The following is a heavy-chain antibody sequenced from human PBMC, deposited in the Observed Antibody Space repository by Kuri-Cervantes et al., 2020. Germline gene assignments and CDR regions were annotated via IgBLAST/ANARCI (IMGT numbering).Heavy chain of an antibody. CDR3: AREMMGPVAGRYFDY. Sequence: SETLSLTCTVSGGSVRSHYWSWIRQPPGKGLEWIGYIYHTGNIKYNPSLKSRVTISMDTSKNHSSLRLSSVTAADTAVYYCAREMMGPVAGRYFDYWGQGTLVTVSS. V-gene: IGHV4-59*02. CDR2: IYHTGNI. J-gene: IGHJ4*02. CDR1: GGSVRSHY. D-gene: IGHD6-19*01.